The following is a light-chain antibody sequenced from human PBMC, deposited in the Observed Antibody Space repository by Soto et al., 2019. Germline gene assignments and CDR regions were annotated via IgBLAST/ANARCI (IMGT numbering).Light chain of an antibody. CDR2: AAS. J-gene: IGKJ1*01. CDR3: LQHYNFSWT. CDR1: QDIRNT. Sequence: AIQMTQSPSPLSASVGDRVTISCLASQDIRNTLAWYQQKPGEAPKLLIFAASNLQSGVPSRFSGSGSVTDFTLAITSLQPEDVATYYCLQHYNFSWTLGQGTKVDI. V-gene: IGKV1-6*01.